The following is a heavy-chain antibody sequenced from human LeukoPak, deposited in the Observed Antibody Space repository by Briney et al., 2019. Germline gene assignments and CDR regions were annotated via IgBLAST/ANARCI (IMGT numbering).Heavy chain of an antibody. CDR2: INERGSET. CDR3: AKDYSFSNFN. J-gene: IGHJ4*02. D-gene: IGHD2-15*01. Sequence: GGSLRLSCAASGFVFSNHWMAWVRQAPGRGLEWVANINERGSETYYADYVKGRFTISRDNTKKSLFLQLNSLGVEDTATYYCAKDYSFSNFNWGQGTLVTVSS. V-gene: IGHV3-7*01. CDR1: GFVFSNHW.